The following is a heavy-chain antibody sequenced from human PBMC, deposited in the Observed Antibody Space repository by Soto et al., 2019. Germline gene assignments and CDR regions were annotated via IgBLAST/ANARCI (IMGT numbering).Heavy chain of an antibody. Sequence: SVKVSCKASGYTFTGYYMHWVRQAPGQGLEWMGWINPNSGGTNYAQKFQGWVTMTRDTSISTAYMELSRLRSDDTAVYYCARSQYAVATRWFDPWGQGTLVTVSS. CDR3: ARSQYAVATRWFDP. CDR1: GYTFTGYY. J-gene: IGHJ5*02. CDR2: INPNSGGT. D-gene: IGHD5-12*01. V-gene: IGHV1-2*04.